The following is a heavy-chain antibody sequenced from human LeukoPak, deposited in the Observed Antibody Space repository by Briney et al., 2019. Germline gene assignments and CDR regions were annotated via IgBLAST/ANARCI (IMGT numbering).Heavy chain of an antibody. CDR3: VKGPTTVTTAFDY. CDR1: GFTFSDYA. V-gene: IGHV3-23*01. D-gene: IGHD4-17*01. Sequence: GGSLRLSCAASGFTFSDYAMSWVRQAPGKGLEWVSSIRPSGGATYYADAVKGRFTISRDNSKNTLYLQMNSLRAEDTAVYYCVKGPTTVTTAFDYWGQGTLVSVSS. J-gene: IGHJ4*02. CDR2: IRPSGGAT.